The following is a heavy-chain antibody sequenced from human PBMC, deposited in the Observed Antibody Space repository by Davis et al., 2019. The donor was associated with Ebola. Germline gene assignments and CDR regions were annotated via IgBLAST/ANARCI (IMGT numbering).Heavy chain of an antibody. CDR3: ARLRGLRYFDWFRFDY. J-gene: IGHJ4*02. CDR1: GGSISSSSYY. CDR2: IYYSGST. Sequence: SETLSLTCTVSGGSISSSSYYWGWIRQPPGTGLEWIGSIYYSGSTYYNPSLKSRVTISVDTSKNQFSLKLSSVTAADTAVYYCARLRGLRYFDWFRFDYWGQGTLVTVSS. V-gene: IGHV4-39*07. D-gene: IGHD3-9*01.